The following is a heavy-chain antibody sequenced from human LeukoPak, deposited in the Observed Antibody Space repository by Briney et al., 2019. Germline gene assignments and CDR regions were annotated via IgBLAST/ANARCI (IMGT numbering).Heavy chain of an antibody. D-gene: IGHD1-26*01. CDR2: INHSGST. CDR1: GGSFSGYY. J-gene: IGHJ4*02. Sequence: PSETLSLTCAVYGGSFSGYYWSWIRQPPGKGLEWIGEINHSGSTNYNPSLKSRVTISVDTSKNQFSLKLSSVTAADTAVYYCARGNSGEEPYYFDYWGQGTLVTVSS. V-gene: IGHV4-34*01. CDR3: ARGNSGEEPYYFDY.